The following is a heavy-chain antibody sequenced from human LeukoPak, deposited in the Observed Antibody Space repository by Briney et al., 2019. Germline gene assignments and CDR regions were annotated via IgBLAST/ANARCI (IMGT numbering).Heavy chain of an antibody. Sequence: SETLSLTCTVSGDLLSNYYWSWIRQPPGKGLEWIGYIYYSGNTNYNASLKSRVTMSVDTSKNQFSLKLTSVTAADTAVYYCARYRSGEVFDYWGQGTLVTVSS. CDR3: ARYRSGEVFDY. V-gene: IGHV4-59*01. J-gene: IGHJ4*02. D-gene: IGHD3-10*01. CDR1: GDLLSNYY. CDR2: IYYSGNT.